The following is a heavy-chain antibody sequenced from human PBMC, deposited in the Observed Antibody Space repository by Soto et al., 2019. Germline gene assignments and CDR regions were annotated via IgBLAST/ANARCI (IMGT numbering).Heavy chain of an antibody. J-gene: IGHJ4*02. Sequence: QVQLVESGGGVVQPGRSLRLSCAASGFTFSSYGMHWVRQAPGKGLEWGAVIWYDGSNKYYADSVKGRFTISRDNSKNTLYLQMNSLRAEDTAVYYWATEYQYQLPPSPDYWGQGTLVTVSS. CDR3: ATEYQYQLPPSPDY. D-gene: IGHD2-2*01. CDR1: GFTFSSYG. V-gene: IGHV3-33*01. CDR2: IWYDGSNK.